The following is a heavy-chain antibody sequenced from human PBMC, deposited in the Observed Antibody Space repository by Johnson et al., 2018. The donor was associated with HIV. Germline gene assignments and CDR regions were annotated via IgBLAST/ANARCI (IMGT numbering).Heavy chain of an antibody. Sequence: VQLVESGGGVVRPGGSLRLSCEGSGFSFDDYAMSWFRQAPGKGLEWVGCIRRNPYGGHTESAASVKGRFTISRDNAKNTLYLQMDSLRTEDTAVYYCAKELRPNSSGYYPYDAFDIWGQGTTVTVSS. CDR2: IRRNPYGGHT. V-gene: IGHV3-49*03. D-gene: IGHD3-22*01. CDR3: AKELRPNSSGYYPYDAFDI. CDR1: GFSFDDYA. J-gene: IGHJ3*02.